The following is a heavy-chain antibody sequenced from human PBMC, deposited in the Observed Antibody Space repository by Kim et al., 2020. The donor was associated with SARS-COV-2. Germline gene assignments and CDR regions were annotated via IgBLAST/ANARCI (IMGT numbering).Heavy chain of an antibody. Sequence: GGSLRLSCAASGFTFSSYAMHWVRQAPGKGLEWVAVISYDGSNKYYADSVKGRFTISRDNSKNTLYLQMNSLRAEDTAVYYCARDKTYYDCWSGYVEGYYGLDVWGQGTTVTVSS. CDR1: GFTFSSYA. D-gene: IGHD3-3*01. V-gene: IGHV3-30*04. J-gene: IGHJ6*02. CDR2: ISYDGSNK. CDR3: ARDKTYYDCWSGYVEGYYGLDV.